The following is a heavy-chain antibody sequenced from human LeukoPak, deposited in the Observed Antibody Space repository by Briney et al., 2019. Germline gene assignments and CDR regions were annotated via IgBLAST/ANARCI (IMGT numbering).Heavy chain of an antibody. CDR2: IIPIFGTA. CDR3: ALGPGGDDAFDI. CDR1: GGTFSSYA. Sequence: SVKVSCKASGGTFSSYAISWVRQAPGQGLEWMGGIIPIFGTANYAQKFQGRVTMTRDTSISTAYMELSRLRSDDTAVYYCALGPGGDDAFDIWGQGTMVTVSS. V-gene: IGHV1-69*05. D-gene: IGHD2-8*02. J-gene: IGHJ3*02.